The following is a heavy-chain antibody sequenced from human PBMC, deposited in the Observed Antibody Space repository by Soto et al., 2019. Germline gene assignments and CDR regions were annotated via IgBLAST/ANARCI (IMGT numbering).Heavy chain of an antibody. D-gene: IGHD5-12*01. CDR1: GFTFSSHA. CDR3: ARCGLQFNCDH. Sequence: GRSLRLSCAASGFTFSSHAMHRVRQAPGKGLEWVAVISYDGSNKYYAQKFQGRVTITADESTSTAYMELSSLRSEDTAVYYCARCGLQFNCDHWGQGTLVTVS. V-gene: IGHV3-30-3*01. J-gene: IGHJ4*02. CDR2: ISYDGSNK.